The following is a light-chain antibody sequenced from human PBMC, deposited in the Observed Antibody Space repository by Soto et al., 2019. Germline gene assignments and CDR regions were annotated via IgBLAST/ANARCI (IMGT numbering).Light chain of an antibody. J-gene: IGLJ2*01. CDR2: LNSDGSH. V-gene: IGLV4-69*01. Sequence: SASASLGASVKLTCTLSSGHSSYAIAWHQQRPEKGPRYLMKLNSDGSHSKGDGIPDRFSGSSSGAERYFTISSLQSEDEADYYCQTWGTGIQVFGGGTKLTVL. CDR3: QTWGTGIQV. CDR1: SGHSSYA.